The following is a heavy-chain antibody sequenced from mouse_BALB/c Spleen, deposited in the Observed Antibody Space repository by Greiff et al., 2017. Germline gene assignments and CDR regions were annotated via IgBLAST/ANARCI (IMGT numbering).Heavy chain of an antibody. Sequence: EVMLVESGGGLVQPGGSRKLSCAASGFTFSSFGMHWVRQAPEKGLEWVAYISSGSSTIYYADTVKGRFTISRDNPKNTLFLQMTSLRSEDTAMYYCARRKYGNYGFAYWGQGTLVTVSA. CDR1: GFTFSSFG. D-gene: IGHD2-10*02. CDR3: ARRKYGNYGFAY. V-gene: IGHV5-17*02. CDR2: ISSGSSTI. J-gene: IGHJ3*01.